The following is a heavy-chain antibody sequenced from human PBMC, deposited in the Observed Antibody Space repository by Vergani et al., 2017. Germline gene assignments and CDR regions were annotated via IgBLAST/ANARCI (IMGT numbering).Heavy chain of an antibody. D-gene: IGHD3-22*01. Sequence: VQLLESGGNLVQPGGSLRLSCAGSGFTLSSHAMHWVRQAPGKGLEWVAFIWYDGSKEYYADSVKGRFTISRDNSQTTVFLQMNSLRADDSAVYYCTKAGQYDSDNFHDSWGQGALVTVAS. V-gene: IGHV3-30*02. CDR2: IWYDGSKE. CDR1: GFTLSSHA. J-gene: IGHJ1*01. CDR3: TKAGQYDSDNFHDS.